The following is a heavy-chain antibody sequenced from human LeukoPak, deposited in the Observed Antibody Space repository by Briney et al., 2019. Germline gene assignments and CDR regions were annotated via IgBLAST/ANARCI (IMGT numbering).Heavy chain of an antibody. CDR1: GFTFSSYS. CDR2: ISSSSYI. J-gene: IGHJ4*02. D-gene: IGHD3-22*01. V-gene: IGHV3-21*01. Sequence: GGSLRLSCAASGFTFSSYSMNWVRQAPGKGLEWVSSISSSSYIYYADPVKGRFTISRDNAKNSLYLQMNSLRAEDTAVYYCARSPYYYDSSGYYVDWGQGTLVTVSS. CDR3: ARSPYYYDSSGYYVD.